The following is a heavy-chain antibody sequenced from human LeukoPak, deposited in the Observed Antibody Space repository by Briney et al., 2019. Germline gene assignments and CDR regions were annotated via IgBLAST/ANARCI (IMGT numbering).Heavy chain of an antibody. CDR1: GFTFDYYW. CDR3: AKSKGYGDYPGVVDY. CDR2: INTDGSNT. V-gene: IGHV3-74*01. Sequence: GGSLRLSCAASGFTFDYYWMHWVRQAPGKGLMWVSRINTDGSNTHYADSVKGRFTISRDNAKNTLYLQMNGLRAEDTAVYYCAKSKGYGDYPGVVDYWGQGTLVTVSS. J-gene: IGHJ4*02. D-gene: IGHD4-17*01.